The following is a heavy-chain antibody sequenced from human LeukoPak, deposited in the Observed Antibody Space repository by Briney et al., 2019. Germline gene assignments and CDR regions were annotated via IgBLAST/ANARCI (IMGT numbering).Heavy chain of an antibody. J-gene: IGHJ4*02. CDR1: GGSISSGGYY. V-gene: IGHV4-31*03. D-gene: IGHD3-3*01. Sequence: SQTLSLTCTVSGGSISSGGYYWSWIRQHPGKGLEWIGYIYYSGSTYYNPSLKSRITISVDTSKNQFSLKLSSVTAADTAVYYCARVPLDYDFGLDYWGQGTLVTVSS. CDR3: ARVPLDYDFGLDY. CDR2: IYYSGST.